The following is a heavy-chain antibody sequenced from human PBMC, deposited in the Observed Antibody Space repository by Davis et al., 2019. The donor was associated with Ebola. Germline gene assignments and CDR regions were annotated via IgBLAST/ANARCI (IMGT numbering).Heavy chain of an antibody. Sequence: SVKVSCKASGGTFSSYTISWVRQAPGQGLEWMGRIIPILGIANYAQKFQGRVTITADKSTSTAYMELSSLRSEDTAVYYCARGGVVVVPAAIYGMDVWGKGTTVTVSS. D-gene: IGHD2-2*01. V-gene: IGHV1-69*02. CDR2: IIPILGIA. CDR1: GGTFSSYT. CDR3: ARGGVVVVPAAIYGMDV. J-gene: IGHJ6*04.